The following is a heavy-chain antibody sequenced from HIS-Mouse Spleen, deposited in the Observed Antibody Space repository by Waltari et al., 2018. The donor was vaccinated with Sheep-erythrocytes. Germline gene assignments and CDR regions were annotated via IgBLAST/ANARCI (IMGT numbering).Heavy chain of an antibody. CDR1: VFTCSSYS. CDR3: ARVASGATFDY. Sequence: EVQLVESGGGLVKHGGSLRLSCAASVFTCSSYSMNWVRQAPGKGLEWVSSISSSSSYIYYADSVKGRFTISRDNAKNSLYLQMNSLRAEDTAVYYCARVASGATFDYWGQGTLVTVSS. CDR2: ISSSSSYI. V-gene: IGHV3-21*01. D-gene: IGHD1-26*01. J-gene: IGHJ4*02.